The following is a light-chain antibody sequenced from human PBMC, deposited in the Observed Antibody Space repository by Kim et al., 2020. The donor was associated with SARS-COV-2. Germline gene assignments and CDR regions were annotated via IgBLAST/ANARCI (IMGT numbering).Light chain of an antibody. CDR1: QGVSGN. Sequence: SPGERAPLSCRARQGVSGNLAWYQQKPGQAPRLLIFGASTRAPGIAARFSGSGSGTEFTLNISSLQSEDFKVYFCQQYNNWPLYSFGQGTKLEI. CDR2: GAS. J-gene: IGKJ2*03. V-gene: IGKV3-15*01. CDR3: QQYNNWPLYS.